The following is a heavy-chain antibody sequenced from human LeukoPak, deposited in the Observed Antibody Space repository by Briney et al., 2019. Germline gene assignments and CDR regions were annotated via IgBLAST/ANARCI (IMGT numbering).Heavy chain of an antibody. V-gene: IGHV4-38-2*01. CDR1: GYPASSGFY. D-gene: IGHD3-16*02. Sequence: SETLSLTCSASGYPASSGFYWGWIRQPPGKGLEWIGSIYHSGTTFYNASLQSRVSISVDTAKKNLSLKLSSLTAADTALYYCARRDYVWGSDRSYFDYWGLGTLVTVSS. J-gene: IGHJ4*02. CDR2: IYHSGTT. CDR3: ARRDYVWGSDRSYFDY.